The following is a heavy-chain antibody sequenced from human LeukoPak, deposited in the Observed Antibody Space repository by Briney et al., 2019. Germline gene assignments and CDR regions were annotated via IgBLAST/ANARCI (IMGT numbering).Heavy chain of an antibody. CDR3: AREVRGVIPWFDP. V-gene: IGHV3-21*01. D-gene: IGHD3-10*01. Sequence: GGSLRLSCAASGFTFSSYSMNWVRQAPGKGLEWVSSIGSSSSYIYYADSVKGRFTISRDNAKNSLYLQMNSLRAEDTAVYYCAREVRGVIPWFDPWGQGTLVTVSS. J-gene: IGHJ5*02. CDR2: IGSSSSYI. CDR1: GFTFSSYS.